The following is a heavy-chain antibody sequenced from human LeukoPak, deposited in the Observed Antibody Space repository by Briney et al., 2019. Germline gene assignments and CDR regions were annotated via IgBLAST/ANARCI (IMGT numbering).Heavy chain of an antibody. V-gene: IGHV1-2*02. CDR1: GYTFIDYH. CDR3: ARVSCSGGTCYDLGWFDS. D-gene: IGHD2-15*01. J-gene: IGHJ5*01. Sequence: ASVKVSCKVSGYTFIDYHIQWVRQAPGQGLEWMGWINPNSGGTIYAQKFQGRVTMTRDTSINTAYMELSRLTSDDAAMYYCARVSCSGGTCYDLGWFDSWGQGTLVTVSS. CDR2: INPNSGGT.